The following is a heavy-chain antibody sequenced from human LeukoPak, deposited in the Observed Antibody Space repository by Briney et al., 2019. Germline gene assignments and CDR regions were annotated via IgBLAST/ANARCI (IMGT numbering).Heavy chain of an antibody. CDR2: IIPIFGTA. J-gene: IGHJ4*02. CDR1: GGTFSSYA. Sequence: SVKVSCKASGGTFSSYAISWVRQAPGQGLEWMGGIIPIFGTANYAQKFQGRVTITADESTSTAYMELSSLRSEDTAVYYCATDRFYYDSSGYTLFDYWGQGTLVTVSS. D-gene: IGHD3-22*01. V-gene: IGHV1-69*13. CDR3: ATDRFYYDSSGYTLFDY.